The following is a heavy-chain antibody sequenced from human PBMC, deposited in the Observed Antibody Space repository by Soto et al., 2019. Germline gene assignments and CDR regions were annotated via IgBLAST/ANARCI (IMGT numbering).Heavy chain of an antibody. CDR1: GFIFSSYG. CDR2: IWYDGTNK. J-gene: IGHJ2*01. Sequence: QVQLVESGGGVVQPGRSLRLSCATSGFIFSSYGMHWVRQGPGKGLEWVAVIWYDGTNKYYADSVNGRFTISRDDSKNTLYLQMNSRRAEDKAVYYCARGPMTTVTTWGDWYFDLWGRGTLVTVSS. V-gene: IGHV3-33*01. CDR3: ARGPMTTVTTWGDWYFDL. D-gene: IGHD4-17*01.